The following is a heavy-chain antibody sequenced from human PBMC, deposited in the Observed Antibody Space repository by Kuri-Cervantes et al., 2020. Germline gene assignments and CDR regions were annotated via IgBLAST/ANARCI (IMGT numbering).Heavy chain of an antibody. CDR1: GGSFSGYY. Sequence: GSLRLSCAVYGGSFSGYYWSWIRQPPGKGLEWIGYIYYSGSTNYNPSLKSRVTISVDTSKNQFSLKLSSVTAADTAVYYCAREVAVAGTGWFDPWGQGTLVTVSS. V-gene: IGHV4-59*01. CDR2: IYYSGST. CDR3: AREVAVAGTGWFDP. D-gene: IGHD6-19*01. J-gene: IGHJ5*02.